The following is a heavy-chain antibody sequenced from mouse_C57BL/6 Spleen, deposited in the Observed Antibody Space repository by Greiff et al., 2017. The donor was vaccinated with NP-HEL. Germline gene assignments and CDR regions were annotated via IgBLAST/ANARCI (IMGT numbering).Heavy chain of an antibody. Sequence: EVKLVESGGGLVKPGGSLKLSCAASGFTFSDYGMHWVRQAPEKGLEWVAYISSGSSTIYYADTVKGRFTISRDNAKNPLFLQMTSLRSEDTAMYYCARGGYYAMDYWGQGTSVTVSS. CDR1: GFTFSDYG. CDR2: ISSGSSTI. J-gene: IGHJ4*01. CDR3: ARGGYYAMDY. V-gene: IGHV5-17*01. D-gene: IGHD1-1*02.